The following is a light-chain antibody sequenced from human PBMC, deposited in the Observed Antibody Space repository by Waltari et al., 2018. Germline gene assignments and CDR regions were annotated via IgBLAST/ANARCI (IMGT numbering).Light chain of an antibody. V-gene: IGKV4-1*01. J-gene: IGKJ4*01. Sequence: DIVMTQSPDSLAVSLGERATINCKSSQRVLYSSHNKDYLAWYQQKPGQPPKLLIYWASNRDSGVHDRLSGSGSGTDFTLTISSLQAEDVAVYYCQQYYSTPLTFGGGTKVEIK. CDR1: QRVLYSSHNKDY. CDR3: QQYYSTPLT. CDR2: WAS.